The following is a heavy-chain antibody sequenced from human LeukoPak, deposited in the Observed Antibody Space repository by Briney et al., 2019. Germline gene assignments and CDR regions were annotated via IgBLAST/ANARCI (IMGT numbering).Heavy chain of an antibody. V-gene: IGHV4-59*08. CDR1: GGSISSYY. D-gene: IGHD5-24*01. CDR2: IYYSGST. CDR3: ARWGDGYNAPPSFDY. J-gene: IGHJ4*02. Sequence: SETLSLSCTVSGGSISSYYWSWIRQPPGKGLEWIGYIYYSGSTNYNPSLKSRVTISVDTSKNQFSLKVSSVTAADTAVYYCARWGDGYNAPPSFDYWGQGTLVTVSS.